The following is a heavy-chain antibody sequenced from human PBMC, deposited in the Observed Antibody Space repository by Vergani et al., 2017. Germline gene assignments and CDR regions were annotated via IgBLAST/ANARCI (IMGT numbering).Heavy chain of an antibody. CDR1: GYTFTSYA. D-gene: IGHD6-19*01. CDR3: ARDRPAYSSGLVIAFDI. Sequence: QVQLVQFGAEVKKPGASVKVSCKAFGYTFTSYAMHWVRQAPGQRLEWMGWINAGNGNTKYPQKFQGRVTITRDTSASTAYMELSSLRSKDTAVYYCARDRPAYSSGLVIAFDIWGQGTMVTVSS. V-gene: IGHV1-3*01. CDR2: INAGNGNT. J-gene: IGHJ3*02.